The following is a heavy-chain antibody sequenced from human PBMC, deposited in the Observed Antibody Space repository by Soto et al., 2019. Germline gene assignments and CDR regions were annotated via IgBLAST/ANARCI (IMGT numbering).Heavy chain of an antibody. D-gene: IGHD1-26*01. CDR3: ARARKLRVNLDY. V-gene: IGHV4-34*01. Sequence: QVQLQQWGAGLLKPSETLSLTCAVYGGSFSGYYWGWIRQPPGKGLGWIGEINHSGSTNYNPSLKSRVTISVDTSKNQFSLKLSSVTAADTAVYYCARARKLRVNLDYWGQGTLVTVSS. CDR1: GGSFSGYY. J-gene: IGHJ4*02. CDR2: INHSGST.